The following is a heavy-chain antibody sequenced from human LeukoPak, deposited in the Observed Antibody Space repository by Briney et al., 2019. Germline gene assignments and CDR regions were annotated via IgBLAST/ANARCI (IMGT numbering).Heavy chain of an antibody. D-gene: IGHD5-24*01. V-gene: IGHV3-48*03. J-gene: IGHJ4*02. Sequence: GGSLRLSCAASGFTFSSYEMNWVRQALGKGLEWVSYISSSGSTIYYADSVKGRFTISRDNAKNSLYLQMNSLRAEDTAVYYCARGDGYNVDYWGQGTLVTVSS. CDR1: GFTFSSYE. CDR2: ISSSGSTI. CDR3: ARGDGYNVDY.